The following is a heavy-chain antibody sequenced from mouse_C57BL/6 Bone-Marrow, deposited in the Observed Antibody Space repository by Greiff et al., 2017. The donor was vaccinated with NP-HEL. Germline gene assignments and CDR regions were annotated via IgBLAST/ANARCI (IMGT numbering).Heavy chain of an antibody. CDR1: GYTFTSYW. Sequence: QVQLKQPGAELVKPGASVKLSCKASGYTFTSYWMQWVKQRPGQGLEWIGEIDPSDSYTNYNQKFKGKATLTVDTSSSTAYMQLSSLTSEESAVYYCARGWDGSSFAMDYWGQGTSVTVSS. V-gene: IGHV1-50*01. CDR3: ARGWDGSSFAMDY. D-gene: IGHD1-1*01. CDR2: IDPSDSYT. J-gene: IGHJ4*01.